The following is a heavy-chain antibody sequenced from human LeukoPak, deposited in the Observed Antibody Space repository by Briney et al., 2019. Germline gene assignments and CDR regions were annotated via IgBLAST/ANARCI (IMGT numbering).Heavy chain of an antibody. CDR2: ISAYNGNT. CDR3: ARCGGDYYGSGSYDYMDV. Sequence: GASVKVSCKASGGTFSSYAISWVRQAPGQGLEWMGWISAYNGNTNYAQKLQGRVTVTTDTSTSTAYMELRSLRSDDTAVYYCARCGGDYYGSGSYDYMDVWGKGTTVTASS. D-gene: IGHD3-10*01. J-gene: IGHJ6*03. CDR1: GGTFSSYA. V-gene: IGHV1-18*01.